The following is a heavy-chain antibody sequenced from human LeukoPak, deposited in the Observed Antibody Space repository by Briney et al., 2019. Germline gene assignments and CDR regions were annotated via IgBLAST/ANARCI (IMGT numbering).Heavy chain of an antibody. CDR3: ARGGGSGWYYFDY. Sequence: SETLSLTCAVYGGSFSGYYWSWIRQPPGKGLERIGEINHSGSTNYNPSLKSRVTISVDTSKNQFSLKLSSVTAADTAVYYCARGGGSGWYYFDYWGQGTLVTVSS. J-gene: IGHJ4*02. D-gene: IGHD6-19*01. V-gene: IGHV4-34*01. CDR1: GGSFSGYY. CDR2: INHSGST.